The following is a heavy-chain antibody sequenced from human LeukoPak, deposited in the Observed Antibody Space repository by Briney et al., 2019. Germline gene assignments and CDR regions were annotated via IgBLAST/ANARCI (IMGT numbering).Heavy chain of an antibody. Sequence: HTGGSLRLSCAAPGFTVSSNYMSWVRQAPGKGLEWDSVIYSGGSTYYADSVKGRFTISRDNSKNTLYLQMNSLRAEDTAVYYCARGLGLPDYYYMDVWGKGTTVTVSS. D-gene: IGHD5-12*01. CDR2: IYSGGST. CDR3: ARGLGLPDYYYMDV. V-gene: IGHV3-53*01. CDR1: GFTVSSNY. J-gene: IGHJ6*03.